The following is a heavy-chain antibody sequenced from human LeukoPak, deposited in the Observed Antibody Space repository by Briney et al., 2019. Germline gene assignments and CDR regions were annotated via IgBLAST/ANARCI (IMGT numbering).Heavy chain of an antibody. D-gene: IGHD6-13*01. Sequence: PGRSLRLSCAVSGFTFSSYGIHWVRQASGKGLEWVAVISYDGSNKDYADSVKGRFTISRDNSKNTLYLQMNSLRAEDTAVYYCAKEKDRYSSSWSHFDYWGQGTLVTVSS. V-gene: IGHV3-30*18. J-gene: IGHJ4*02. CDR1: GFTFSSYG. CDR3: AKEKDRYSSSWSHFDY. CDR2: ISYDGSNK.